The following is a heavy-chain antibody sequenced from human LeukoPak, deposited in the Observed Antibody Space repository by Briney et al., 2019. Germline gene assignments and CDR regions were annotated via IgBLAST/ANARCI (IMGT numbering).Heavy chain of an antibody. V-gene: IGHV1-2*06. CDR2: INPNSGGT. Sequence: PEASVKVSCKASGYTFTGYYMHWVRQAPGQGLGWMGRINPNSGGTNYAQKFQGRVTMTRDTSISTAYMELSRLRSDDTAVYYCATNSVQRWLQLTLGWFDPWGQGTLVTVSS. D-gene: IGHD5-24*01. CDR1: GYTFTGYY. CDR3: ATNSVQRWLQLTLGWFDP. J-gene: IGHJ5*02.